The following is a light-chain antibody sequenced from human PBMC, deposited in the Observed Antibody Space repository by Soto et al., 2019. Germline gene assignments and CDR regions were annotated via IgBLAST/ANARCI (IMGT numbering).Light chain of an antibody. CDR1: QSISSW. J-gene: IGKJ1*01. CDR3: QQYNSYSWT. CDR2: AAS. Sequence: DIPMTQSPSTLSAAVGDRVTITCRASQSISSWLAWYQQKPGKAPKLLIYAASSLESGVPSRFSGSGSGTEFTLTISSLQPDDFATYYCQQYNSYSWTFGQGTKVEIK. V-gene: IGKV1-5*01.